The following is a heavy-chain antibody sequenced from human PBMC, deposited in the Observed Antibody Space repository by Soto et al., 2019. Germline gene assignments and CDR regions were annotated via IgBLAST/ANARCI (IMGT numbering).Heavy chain of an antibody. J-gene: IGHJ4*02. CDR1: GGTFSSYT. Sequence: QVQLVQSGAEVKKPGSSVKVSCKASGGTFSSYTISWVRQAPGQGLEWMGRIIPILGIANYAQKFQGRVTINADKSTSTANMELSSLRSEDTAVYYCARQGGYSYGSFDYWGQGTLVTVSS. CDR3: ARQGGYSYGSFDY. CDR2: IIPILGIA. V-gene: IGHV1-69*02. D-gene: IGHD5-18*01.